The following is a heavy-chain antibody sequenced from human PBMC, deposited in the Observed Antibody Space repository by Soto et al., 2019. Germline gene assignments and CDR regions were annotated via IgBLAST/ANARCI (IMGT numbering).Heavy chain of an antibody. D-gene: IGHD2-2*01. V-gene: IGHV3-23*01. CDR1: GFTFSSSA. CDR3: AKDSHWAIISPPHGY. CDR2: FRESGGTT. J-gene: IGHJ4*02. Sequence: VQLSESGGGLVQPGGSLRLSCAASGFTFSSSAMSWVRQAPGKGLEWVSTFRESGGTTHYADSVKGRFTISRDTSKNILYLQMNSLRAEDTALYYCAKDSHWAIISPPHGYWGQGTLGTVSS.